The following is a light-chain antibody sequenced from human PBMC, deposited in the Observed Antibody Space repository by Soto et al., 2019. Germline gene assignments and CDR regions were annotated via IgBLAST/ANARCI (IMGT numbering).Light chain of an antibody. CDR3: CSYAGGSTI. Sequence: QSALTQPASVSGSPGQSITISCTGTSSDVGSYEFVSWYQQHPGKVPKLMIYEASKRPSGVSNRFSGSKSGNTASLTISGLQAEDEADYYCCSYAGGSTIFGGGTKVTVL. V-gene: IGLV2-23*01. J-gene: IGLJ2*01. CDR2: EAS. CDR1: SSDVGSYEF.